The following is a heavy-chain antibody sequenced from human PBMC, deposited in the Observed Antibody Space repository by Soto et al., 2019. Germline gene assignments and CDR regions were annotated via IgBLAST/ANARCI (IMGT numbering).Heavy chain of an antibody. V-gene: IGHV1-69*13. Sequence: SVKVSCKASGGTFDSYVISWLRQAPGQGLEWMGGIMPIFGTPNYAQKFRGRVTISADESTSTAYLELSSLTSDDTAVYYCASVHSSGLFYFVDPWGQGTLVIVSS. CDR2: IMPIFGTP. J-gene: IGHJ5*02. D-gene: IGHD3-10*01. CDR3: ASVHSSGLFYFVDP. CDR1: GGTFDSYV.